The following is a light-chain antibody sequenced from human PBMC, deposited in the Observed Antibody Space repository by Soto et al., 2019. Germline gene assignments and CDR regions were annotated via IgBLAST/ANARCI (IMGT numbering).Light chain of an antibody. J-gene: IGLJ2*01. CDR2: EVS. Sequence: QSALTQPPSVSGSPGQSVTISCTGTSSDVGSYNRVSWYQQPPGTAPKLMIYEVSNRPSGVPDRFSGSKSGNKASLTISGLQAEDEADYYCSSYTSSSTVVFGGGTKVTVL. CDR3: SSYTSSSTVV. CDR1: SSDVGSYNR. V-gene: IGLV2-18*02.